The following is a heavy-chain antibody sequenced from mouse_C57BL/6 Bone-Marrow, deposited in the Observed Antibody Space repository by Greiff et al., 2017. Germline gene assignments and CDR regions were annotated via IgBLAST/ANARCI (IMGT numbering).Heavy chain of an antibody. CDR2: INPGSGGT. V-gene: IGHV1-54*01. CDR1: GYAFTNYL. CDR3: AGKGGSSPAWFAY. J-gene: IGHJ3*01. Sequence: VQLQQSGAELVRPGTSVKVSCKASGYAFTNYLIEWVKQRPGQGLAWIGVINPGSGGTNYNEKFKGKATLTADKSSSTAYMQLSSLTSEESEVYFCAGKGGSSPAWFAYWGQGTLVTVSA. D-gene: IGHD1-1*01.